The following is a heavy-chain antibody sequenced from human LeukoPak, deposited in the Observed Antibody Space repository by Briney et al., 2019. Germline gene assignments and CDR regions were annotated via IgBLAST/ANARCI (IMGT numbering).Heavy chain of an antibody. V-gene: IGHV3-23*01. CDR3: AKDRSSSTSCLFDY. CDR2: ISGSGGRT. CDR1: GFTFSSYA. D-gene: IGHD2-2*01. Sequence: GGSLRLSCAASGFTFSSYAMHWVRQAPGKGLEWVSGISGSGGRTYYADSVKGRFTISRDNSKNTLYLQMNSLRAEDTAVYYCAKDRSSSTSCLFDYWGQGTLVTVSS. J-gene: IGHJ4*02.